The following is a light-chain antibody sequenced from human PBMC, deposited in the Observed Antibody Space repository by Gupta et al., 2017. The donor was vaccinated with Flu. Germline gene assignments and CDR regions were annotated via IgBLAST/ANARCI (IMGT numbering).Light chain of an antibody. V-gene: IGKV1-5*03. Sequence: DIQMTQSPSTLSASVGDRVTITCRASQSISSRLAWYQQKPGKAPKLVIYEASSLQSGVASRFSGSGSGTEFTLSISSLQPDDFATYYCQQYKSYPSFGQGTKVEIK. CDR3: QQYKSYPS. J-gene: IGKJ1*01. CDR1: QSISSR. CDR2: EAS.